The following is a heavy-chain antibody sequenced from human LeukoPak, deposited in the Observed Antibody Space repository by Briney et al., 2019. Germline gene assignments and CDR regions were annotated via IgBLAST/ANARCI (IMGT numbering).Heavy chain of an antibody. Sequence: PGGSLRLSCAASGFIFSTYSMNWVRQAPGKGLEWVSSISSSSNYIYYADSVKGRFTISRDNAKNSLYLQMNSLRAEDTAVYYCATPGDSSGYRYFENWGQGTLVTVSS. D-gene: IGHD3-22*01. J-gene: IGHJ4*02. V-gene: IGHV3-21*01. CDR2: ISSSSNYI. CDR1: GFIFSTYS. CDR3: ATPGDSSGYRYFEN.